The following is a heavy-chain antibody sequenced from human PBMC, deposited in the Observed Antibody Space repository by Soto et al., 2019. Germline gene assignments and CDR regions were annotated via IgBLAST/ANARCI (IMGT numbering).Heavy chain of an antibody. CDR2: ITSAGST. CDR1: GFTFSNYA. D-gene: IGHD6-19*01. V-gene: IGHV3-23*01. Sequence: EVQLLESGGDLAQPGGSLRLICAASGFTFSNYAMTWVRQSPGKGLEWVSTITSAGSTFYGDTVKSRFPISRDNSKSTLYLQMNSLGAAGTAVYYWAKTDKFPSQSSGWATRFDSWGQGTLVTVSS. CDR3: AKTDKFPSQSSGWATRFDS. J-gene: IGHJ4*02.